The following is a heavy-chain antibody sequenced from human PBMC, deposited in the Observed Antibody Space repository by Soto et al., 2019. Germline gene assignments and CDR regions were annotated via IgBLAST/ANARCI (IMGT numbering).Heavy chain of an antibody. V-gene: IGHV4-59*08. Sequence: SETLSLTCTVSGGSISSYYWSWIRQPPGKGLEWIGYIYYRGSTNYNPSLKSRVTISVDTSKSQFSLKLNSVTAADSAVYFCARLEGLATISYYFDFWGPGALVTVSS. J-gene: IGHJ4*02. CDR3: ARLEGLATISYYFDF. CDR2: IYYRGST. D-gene: IGHD3-9*01. CDR1: GGSISSYY.